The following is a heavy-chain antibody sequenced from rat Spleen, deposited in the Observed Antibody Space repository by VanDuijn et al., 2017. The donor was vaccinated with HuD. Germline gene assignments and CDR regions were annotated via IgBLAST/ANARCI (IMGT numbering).Heavy chain of an antibody. D-gene: IGHD1-1*01. CDR2: ISYDDRST. J-gene: IGHJ2*01. CDR1: GFTFSDFY. CDR3: TRHPDYSNYFDY. Sequence: EVQLVESGGGLVQPGRSLKLSCAASGFTFSDFYMAWVRQAPTKGLEWVATISYDDRSTYYRDSVKGRFTVSRDTAKSTLFLQMDSLRSEDTATYYCTRHPDYSNYFDYWGQGVMVTVSS. V-gene: IGHV5-29*01.